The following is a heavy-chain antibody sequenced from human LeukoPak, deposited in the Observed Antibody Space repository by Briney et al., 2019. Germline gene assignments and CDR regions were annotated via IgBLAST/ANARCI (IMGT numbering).Heavy chain of an antibody. J-gene: IGHJ4*02. CDR2: INPNSGGT. V-gene: IGHV1-2*02. CDR1: GYTFTGYY. D-gene: IGHD4-17*01. CDR3: ARDMTTVTTFDY. Sequence: ASVKVSCKASGYTFTGYYMHWVRQAPGQGLEWMGWINPNSGGTNYAQKFQGRVTMTRDTSISTAHMELSRLRSDDTAVYYCARDMTTVTTFDYWGQGTLVTVSS.